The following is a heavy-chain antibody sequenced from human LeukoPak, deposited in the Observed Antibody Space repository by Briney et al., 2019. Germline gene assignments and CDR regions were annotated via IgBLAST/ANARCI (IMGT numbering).Heavy chain of an antibody. CDR3: AKESLPKTLYSIGWYFDY. J-gene: IGHJ4*02. Sequence: AGSLRLSCAASGFTFSSYGMHWVRQAPGKGLEWVAVIWYDGSNKYYADSVKGRFTISRDNSKNTLYLQMNSLRAEDTAVYYCAKESLPKTLYSIGWYFDYWGQGTLVTVSS. V-gene: IGHV3-33*06. CDR1: GFTFSSYG. CDR2: IWYDGSNK. D-gene: IGHD6-19*01.